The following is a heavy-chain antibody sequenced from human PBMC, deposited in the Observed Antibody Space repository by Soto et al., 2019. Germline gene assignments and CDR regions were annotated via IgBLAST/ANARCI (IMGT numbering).Heavy chain of an antibody. V-gene: IGHV3-30*03. D-gene: IGHD2-8*01. J-gene: IGHJ4*02. Sequence: QVQLVESGGGVVQPGRSLRLSCAASGFTFSSYGMHWARQAPGEGLEWVAVISYDGNRKYYADSVKGRFTISRDFSKNTVDLPMNSLRVEDTAVYFCARKVYGGRWSLDYWGQGILVTVSS. CDR1: GFTFSSYG. CDR3: ARKVYGGRWSLDY. CDR2: ISYDGNRK.